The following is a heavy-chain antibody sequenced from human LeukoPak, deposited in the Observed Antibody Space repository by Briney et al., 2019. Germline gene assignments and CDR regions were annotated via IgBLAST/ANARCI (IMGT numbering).Heavy chain of an antibody. CDR1: GFAFSAYE. Sequence: GGSLRLSCAASGFAFSAYEMNWVRQAPGKGLEWVSYIAGSDTTTYYADSVRGRFTISRDNAKSSLYLQMNSRRAEDTALYYCTPLGYHLDSWGQGTLVTASS. CDR3: TPLGYHLDS. D-gene: IGHD3-22*01. V-gene: IGHV3-48*03. J-gene: IGHJ4*02. CDR2: IAGSDTTT.